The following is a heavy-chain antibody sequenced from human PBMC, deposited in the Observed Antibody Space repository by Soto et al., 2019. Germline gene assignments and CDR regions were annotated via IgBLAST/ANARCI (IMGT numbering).Heavy chain of an antibody. V-gene: IGHV3-23*01. CDR2: ISGSGGST. D-gene: IGHD3-22*01. J-gene: IGHJ5*02. CDR1: GFTFSSYA. CDR3: AKDYLNDSSGYYSWFDP. Sequence: EVQLLESGGGLVQPGGSLRLSCAASGFTFSSYAMSWVRQAPGKGLEWVSAISGSGGSTYYADSVKGRFTISRDNSKNTLYLHMNSLRAEDTAVYYCAKDYLNDSSGYYSWFDPWGQGTLVTVSS.